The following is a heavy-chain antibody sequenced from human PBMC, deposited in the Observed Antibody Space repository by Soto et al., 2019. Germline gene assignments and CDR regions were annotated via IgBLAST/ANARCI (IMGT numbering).Heavy chain of an antibody. Sequence: GASVKVSCKASGYTFSTYYMHWVRQAPGQGYEWMGIINPSGGSTTYAQKFQGRVTMTRDTSTTTVYMELSSLKSEDTAVYYCARDWSVRAVRGVIITGWFDPWGQGTVVTVSS. CDR3: ARDWSVRAVRGVIITGWFDP. CDR1: GYTFSTYY. D-gene: IGHD3-10*01. J-gene: IGHJ5*02. CDR2: INPSGGST. V-gene: IGHV1-46*01.